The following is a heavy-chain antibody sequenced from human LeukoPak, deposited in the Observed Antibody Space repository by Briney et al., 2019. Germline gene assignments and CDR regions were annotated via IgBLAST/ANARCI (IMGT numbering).Heavy chain of an antibody. CDR3: ARGTRSVSGLSFDY. D-gene: IGHD6-19*01. J-gene: IGHJ4*02. Sequence: PSETLSLTCAVYGGSFSGYYWSWIRQPPGKGLEWIGEINHSGSTNYNPSLKSRVTISVDTSKNQFSLKLSSVTAADTAVYYCARGTRSVSGLSFDYWGQGTLVTVSS. CDR2: INHSGST. CDR1: GGSFSGYY. V-gene: IGHV4-34*01.